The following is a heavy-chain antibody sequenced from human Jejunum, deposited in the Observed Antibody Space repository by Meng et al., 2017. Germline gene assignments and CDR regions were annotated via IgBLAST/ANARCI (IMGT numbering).Heavy chain of an antibody. CDR1: GFTFSSYY. CDR2: ILYDGSKT. D-gene: IGHD6-19*01. Sequence: QVQLVESGGGVVQPGGSLRLSCAASGFTFSSYYMPWVRQAPGKGLEWVAVILYDGSKTYYADAVKGRFTISRDNSKNTLYLQMNSLRPEDTAVYYCAKDGQWPDRLDYWGLGTLVTVSS. V-gene: IGHV3-30*18. CDR3: AKDGQWPDRLDY. J-gene: IGHJ4*02.